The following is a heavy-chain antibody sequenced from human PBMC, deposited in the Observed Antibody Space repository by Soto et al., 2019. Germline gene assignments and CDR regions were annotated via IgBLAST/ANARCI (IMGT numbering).Heavy chain of an antibody. J-gene: IGHJ4*02. CDR1: DGSISSSSYY. CDR2: IYHSGRT. D-gene: IGHD3-10*01. V-gene: IGHV4-39*01. Sequence: QLQMQESGPRLVRPSETLSLTCTVSDGSISSSSYYWGWIRQPPGKGLEWIASIYHSGRTYYNPSLQRRFTISVDKSKSKFSLKMIAVTAADTAVYYCARQGYYGSGTYYNFDYWGQGTLIIVSS. CDR3: ARQGYYGSGTYYNFDY.